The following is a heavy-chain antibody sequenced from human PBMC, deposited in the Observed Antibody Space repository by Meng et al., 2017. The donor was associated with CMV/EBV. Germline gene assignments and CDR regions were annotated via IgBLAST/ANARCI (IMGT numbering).Heavy chain of an antibody. CDR1: GFTFSSYS. D-gene: IGHD1-14*01. Sequence: ETLSLTCAASGFTFSSYSMDWVRQAQGKGLGWVSSISSSSSYIYYADPVKGRFTISRDNAKNSLYLQMNSLRAEDTAVYYCASLLGIYYGMDVWGQGTTVTVSS. CDR3: ASLLGIYYGMDV. J-gene: IGHJ6*02. V-gene: IGHV3-21*01. CDR2: ISSSSSYI.